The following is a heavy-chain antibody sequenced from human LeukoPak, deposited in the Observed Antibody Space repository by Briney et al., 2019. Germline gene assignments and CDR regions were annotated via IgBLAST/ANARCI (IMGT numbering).Heavy chain of an antibody. CDR1: GYTFTSYG. CDR3: AREGGYSSSWSNWFDP. Sequence: ASVKVSCKASGYTFTSYGISWLRQAPGQGLEWMGWISAYNGNTNYAQKLQGRVTMTTDTSTSTAYMELRSLRSDDTAVYYCAREGGYSSSWSNWFDPWGQGTLVTVSS. J-gene: IGHJ5*02. V-gene: IGHV1-18*01. CDR2: ISAYNGNT. D-gene: IGHD6-13*01.